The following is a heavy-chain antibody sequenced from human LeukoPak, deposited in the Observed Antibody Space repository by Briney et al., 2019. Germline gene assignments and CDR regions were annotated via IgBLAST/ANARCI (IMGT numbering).Heavy chain of an antibody. CDR2: ISYDGSNK. V-gene: IGHV3-30*18. J-gene: IGHJ4*02. CDR1: GFTFSSYG. D-gene: IGHD3-10*01. CDR3: AKDHGAPLDY. Sequence: GRSLRLSCAASGFTFSSYGMHWVRQAPGKGLEWVAVISYDGSNKYYADSVKGRFTISRDNSKNTLYLQMNSLRAEDTAVYYCAKDHGAPLDYWGQGTLVTVSS.